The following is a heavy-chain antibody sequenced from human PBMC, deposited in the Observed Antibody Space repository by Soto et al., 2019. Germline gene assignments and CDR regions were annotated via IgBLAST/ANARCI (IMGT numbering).Heavy chain of an antibody. D-gene: IGHD3-10*01. Sequence: EAQLVESGGGLVQPGGSLRLSCAASGFSVSSTYMSWVRQAPGKGLEWVSVIYISGSTRYADSLRGRFTTSRQNSENTLFLQLMSLRHEDTAVCYCVRGLWFGQLYADLWGQGTLVTVSS. V-gene: IGHV3-53*04. CDR1: GFSVSSTY. CDR3: VRGLWFGQLYADL. J-gene: IGHJ5*02. CDR2: IYISGST.